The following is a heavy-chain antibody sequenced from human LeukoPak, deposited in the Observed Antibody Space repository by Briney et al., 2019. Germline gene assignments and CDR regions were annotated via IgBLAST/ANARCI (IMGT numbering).Heavy chain of an antibody. V-gene: IGHV1-2*02. CDR3: ARDHDYGPDY. D-gene: IGHD4/OR15-4a*01. Sequence: ASLKVSCKASGYTFTINYLHWLRQAPGQGLEWMGWIKPDSGPTNFAQNFQGRVTMTSDTSINTAYMELSSLTSDDTAMYYCARDHDYGPDYWGQGTLVTVSA. J-gene: IGHJ4*02. CDR2: IKPDSGPT. CDR1: GYTFTINY.